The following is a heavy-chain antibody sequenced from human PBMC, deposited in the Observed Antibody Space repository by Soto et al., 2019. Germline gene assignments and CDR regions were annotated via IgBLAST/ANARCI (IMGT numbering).Heavy chain of an antibody. CDR1: GFSFTDNW. CDR3: ITFGSGHYPH. V-gene: IGHV3-15*07. J-gene: IGHJ4*02. Sequence: EVRLVESGGGLVKPGGSLRLSCAASGFSFTDNWMHWVRQAPGKGLEWVGRIKSRADGETTDYVAPVKGRFTISRDDSRVTFYLEMNNLKNEDTAMYYCITFGSGHYPHWGQGILVTVSS. D-gene: IGHD3-3*01. CDR2: IKSRADGETT.